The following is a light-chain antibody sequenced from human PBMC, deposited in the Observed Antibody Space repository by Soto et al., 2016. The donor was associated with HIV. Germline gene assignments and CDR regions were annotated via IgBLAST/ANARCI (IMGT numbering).Light chain of an antibody. V-gene: IGKV1-39*01. CDR1: QSISSY. Sequence: DIQMTQSPSSLSASVGDRVTITCRASQSISSYLNWYQQKPGKAPKLLIYAASSLQSGVPSRFSGSGFGTDFTLTITSLQPEDFATYFCQQSYSAPQTFGHGTKVEIK. CDR3: QQSYSAPQT. J-gene: IGKJ1*01. CDR2: AAS.